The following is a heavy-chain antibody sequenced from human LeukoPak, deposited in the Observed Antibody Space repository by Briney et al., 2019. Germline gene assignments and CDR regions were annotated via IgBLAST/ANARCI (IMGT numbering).Heavy chain of an antibody. V-gene: IGHV1-8*01. CDR2: MNPNSGNT. D-gene: IGHD3-10*01. CDR1: GYTFTSYD. CDR3: AGGPGSGSYDSLSPLDY. J-gene: IGHJ4*02. Sequence: ASVKVSRKASGYTFTSYDINWVRQATGQGLEWMGWMNPNSGNTGYAQKFQGRVTMTRNTSISTAYMELSSLRSEDTAVYYCAGGPGSGSYDSLSPLDYWGQGTLVTVSS.